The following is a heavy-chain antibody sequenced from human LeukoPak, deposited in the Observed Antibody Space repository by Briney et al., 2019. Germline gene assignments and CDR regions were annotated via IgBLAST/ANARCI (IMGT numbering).Heavy chain of an antibody. CDR2: INHSGST. V-gene: IGHV4-34*01. CDR1: GGSLSGYY. Sequence: SETLSLTCAVYGGSLSGYYWSWIRQPPGKGLEWIGEINHSGSTNYNPSLKSRVTISVDTSKNQFSLKLSSVTAADTAVYYCARLLSSWFDPWGQGTLVTVSS. J-gene: IGHJ5*02. D-gene: IGHD6-13*01. CDR3: ARLLSSWFDP.